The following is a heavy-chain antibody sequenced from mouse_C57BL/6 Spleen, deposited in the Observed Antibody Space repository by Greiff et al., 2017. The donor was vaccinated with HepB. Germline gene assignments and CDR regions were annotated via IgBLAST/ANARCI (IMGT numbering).Heavy chain of an antibody. J-gene: IGHJ2*01. CDR1: GYTFTDYY. D-gene: IGHD1-1*01. CDR2: INPNNGGT. Sequence: VQLQQSGPELVKPGASVKISCKASGYTFTDYYMNWVKQSHGKSLEWIGDINPNNGGTSYNQKFKGKATLTVDKSSSTAYMELRSLSSEDSAVYYCARAITTVVAPYYFDYWGQGTTLTVSS. CDR3: ARAITTVVAPYYFDY. V-gene: IGHV1-26*01.